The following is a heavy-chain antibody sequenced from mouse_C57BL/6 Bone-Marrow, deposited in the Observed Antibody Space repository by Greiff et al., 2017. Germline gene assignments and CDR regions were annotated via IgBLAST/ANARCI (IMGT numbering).Heavy chain of an antibody. J-gene: IGHJ1*03. CDR3: TTDYSNWYFDV. D-gene: IGHD2-5*01. CDR1: GFNIKDDY. CDR2: IDPENGDT. V-gene: IGHV14-4*01. Sequence: EVQLQQSGAELVRPGASVKLSCTASGFNIKDDYMHWVKQRPEQGLEWIGWIDPENGDTEYASKFQGKATITADTSSNTAYLQLSSLTSEDTAVYYCTTDYSNWYFDVWGTGTTVTVSS.